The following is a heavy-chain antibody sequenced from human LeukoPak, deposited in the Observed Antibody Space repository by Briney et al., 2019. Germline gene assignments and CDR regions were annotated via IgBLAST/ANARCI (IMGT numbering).Heavy chain of an antibody. CDR2: INWNGGST. D-gene: IGHD3-22*01. Sequence: PGGSLRLSCAASGFTFDDYGMSWVRQAPGKGLEWVSGINWNGGSTGYADSVKGRFTIPRDNAKNSLYLQMNSLRAEDTALYHCARGWKSSGYYYYGMDVWGQGTTVTVSS. CDR1: GFTFDDYG. CDR3: ARGWKSSGYYYYGMDV. V-gene: IGHV3-20*01. J-gene: IGHJ6*02.